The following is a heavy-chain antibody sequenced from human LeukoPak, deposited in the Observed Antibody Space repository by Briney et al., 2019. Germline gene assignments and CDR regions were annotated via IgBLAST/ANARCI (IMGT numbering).Heavy chain of an antibody. CDR2: ISGSGGST. J-gene: IGHJ4*02. V-gene: IGHV3-23*01. CDR3: ARDRATSSGYDY. D-gene: IGHD3-22*01. Sequence: GGSLRHSCAASGFTFSSYAMSWVRQAPGKGQEWVSVISGSGGSTFYADSVKGRFTISRDNSKNTLYLQMNSLRAEDTAVYYCARDRATSSGYDYWGQGTLVTVSS. CDR1: GFTFSSYA.